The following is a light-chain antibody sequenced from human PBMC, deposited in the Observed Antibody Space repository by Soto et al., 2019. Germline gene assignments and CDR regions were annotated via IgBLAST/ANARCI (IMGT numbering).Light chain of an antibody. CDR1: QSVSVW. J-gene: IGKJ1*01. CDR3: QQYNSYWK. CDR2: DAS. V-gene: IGKV1-5*01. Sequence: IQMTQSPSTLSASVVDRVTITCRASQSVSVWLAWYQQKPGKGPKLLIYDASKLEPGVPSRFSGTGSGTEFTLTISSLQPDDFATYYCQQYNSYWKCGQGTKGDIK.